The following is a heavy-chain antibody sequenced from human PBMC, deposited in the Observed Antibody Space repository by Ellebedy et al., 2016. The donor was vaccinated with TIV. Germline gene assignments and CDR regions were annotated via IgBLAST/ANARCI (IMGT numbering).Heavy chain of an antibody. V-gene: IGHV3-33*01. CDR3: ARDRTITMVRGIFDY. J-gene: IGHJ4*02. D-gene: IGHD3-10*01. CDR2: IWYDGSNK. Sequence: GESLKISCAASGFTFSSSGMHWVRQAPGKGLEWVAVIWYDGSNKYYADSVKGRLTISRDNSKNTLYLQMNSLRAEDTAVYYCARDRTITMVRGIFDYWGQGTLVTVSS. CDR1: GFTFSSSG.